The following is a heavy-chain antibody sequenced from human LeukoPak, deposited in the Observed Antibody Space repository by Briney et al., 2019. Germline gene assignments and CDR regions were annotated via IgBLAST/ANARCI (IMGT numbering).Heavy chain of an antibody. CDR1: GGPISSGGYY. CDR2: IYYSGST. D-gene: IGHD3-3*01. CDR3: ARARDFWSGYSDYYFDY. J-gene: IGHJ4*02. V-gene: IGHV4-31*03. Sequence: SETLSLTCTVSGGPISSGGYYWSWIRQHPGTGLEWIGYIYYSGSTYYNPSLKSRVTISVDTSKNQFSLKLSSVTAADTAVYYCARARDFWSGYSDYYFDYWGQGTLVTVSS.